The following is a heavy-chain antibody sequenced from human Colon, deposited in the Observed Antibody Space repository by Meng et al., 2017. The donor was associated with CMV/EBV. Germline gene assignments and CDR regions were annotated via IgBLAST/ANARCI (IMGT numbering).Heavy chain of an antibody. CDR1: EFSITSYA. J-gene: IGHJ4*02. CDR3: AKAPTRRYYFDS. Sequence: CPASEFSITSYAVTWVRQAPGKGLEWVSVISASGYYTFYAESVKGRFTIGRDISKNTVYLQTNSLRAEDTAVYFCAKAPTRRYYFDSWGQGSLVTVSS. D-gene: IGHD5-24*01. CDR2: ISASGYYT. V-gene: IGHV3-23*01.